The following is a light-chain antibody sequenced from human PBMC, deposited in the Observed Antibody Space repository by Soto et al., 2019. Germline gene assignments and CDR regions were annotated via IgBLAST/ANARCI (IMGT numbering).Light chain of an antibody. CDR1: RSDVGRYNY. V-gene: IGLV2-8*01. CDR3: SSFVGSNIFV. J-gene: IGLJ1*01. Sequence: QSVLTQPPSASGSPGQSVTISCTGTRSDVGRYNYVSWYQLHPGNVPKLLIYEVTKRPSGIPDRFSGSKSGNTASLTVSGLQAEDEADYYCSSFVGSNIFVFGSGTKVTVL. CDR2: EVT.